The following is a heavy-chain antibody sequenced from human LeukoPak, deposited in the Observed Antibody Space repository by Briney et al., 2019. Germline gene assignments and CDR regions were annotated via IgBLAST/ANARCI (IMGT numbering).Heavy chain of an antibody. J-gene: IGHJ4*02. V-gene: IGHV3-23*01. Sequence: GGSLRLSCAASGFTFSSYDMSWVRQAPGKGLEWVSAISGSGGSTYYADSVKGRFTISRDNSKSTLCLQMNSLRAEDTAVYYCAKQLGYCSDGSCYFPYWGQGTLVTVSS. D-gene: IGHD2-15*01. CDR1: GFTFSSYD. CDR2: ISGSGGST. CDR3: AKQLGYCSDGSCYFPY.